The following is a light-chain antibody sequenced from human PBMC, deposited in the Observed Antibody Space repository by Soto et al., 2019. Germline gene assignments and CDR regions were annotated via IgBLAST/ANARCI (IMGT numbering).Light chain of an antibody. J-gene: IGKJ1*01. CDR3: QHYNSYSEA. CDR1: QDISNY. CDR2: DAS. V-gene: IGKV1-33*01. Sequence: DIQMTQSPSSLSASVGDRVTITCQASQDISNYLNWYQQKPGKAPKLLIYDASNLETGVPSRFSGSGSGTEFTLTISSLQPDDFATYYCQHYNSYSEAFGQGTRWIS.